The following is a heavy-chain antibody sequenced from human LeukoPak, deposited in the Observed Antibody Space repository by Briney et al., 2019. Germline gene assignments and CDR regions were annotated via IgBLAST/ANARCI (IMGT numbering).Heavy chain of an antibody. CDR3: ARYHGGYFAY. CDR2: IKQDGSEK. J-gene: IGHJ4*02. D-gene: IGHD2-15*01. Sequence: PGGSLRLSCAASGFTFSVFWMSWVRQAPGKGLEWVANIKQDGSEKYYVDSVKGRFTISRDNDNNSMYLQINSLRAEDTAVYYCARYHGGYFAYRGQGTLVTVSS. V-gene: IGHV3-7*01. CDR1: GFTFSVFW.